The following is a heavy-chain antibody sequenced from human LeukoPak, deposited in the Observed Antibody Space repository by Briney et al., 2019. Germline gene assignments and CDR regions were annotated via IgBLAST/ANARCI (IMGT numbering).Heavy chain of an antibody. V-gene: IGHV1-18*01. D-gene: IGHD1-14*01. Sequence: GASVKVSCKASGGTFSSYAISWVRQAPGQGLEWMGWISAYNGNTNYAQKLQGRVTMTTDTSTSTAYMELRSLRSDDTAVYYCARDRTEGQTPGLFDYWGQGTLVTVSS. CDR2: ISAYNGNT. J-gene: IGHJ4*02. CDR1: GGTFSSYA. CDR3: ARDRTEGQTPGLFDY.